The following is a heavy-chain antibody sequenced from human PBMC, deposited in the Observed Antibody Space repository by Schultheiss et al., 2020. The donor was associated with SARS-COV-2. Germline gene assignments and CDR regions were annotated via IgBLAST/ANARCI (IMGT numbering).Heavy chain of an antibody. CDR2: IWYDGSNK. V-gene: IGHV3-30*02. CDR1: GFTFSSYG. Sequence: GGSLRLSCAASGFTFSSYGMHWVRQATGKGLEWVAVIWYDGSNKYYADSVKGRFTISRDNSKNTLYLQMNSLRAEDTAVYYCAKVGPQYCSGGSCYERGLYYYYYGMDVWGQGTTVTVSS. J-gene: IGHJ6*02. CDR3: AKVGPQYCSGGSCYERGLYYYYYGMDV. D-gene: IGHD2-15*01.